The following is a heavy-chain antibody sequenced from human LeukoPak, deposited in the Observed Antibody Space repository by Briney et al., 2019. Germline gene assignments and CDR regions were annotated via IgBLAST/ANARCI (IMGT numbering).Heavy chain of an antibody. J-gene: IGHJ2*01. Sequence: GGSLRLSCAASGFTFSSYEMHWVRQAPGKGLEWVSYISSSGSTIYYADSVKGRFTISRDNAKNSLYLQMNSLGAEDTAVYYCAKGLVTWASGNWYFGPWGRGTLVTVSS. CDR2: ISSSGSTI. D-gene: IGHD1-26*01. CDR3: AKGLVTWASGNWYFGP. CDR1: GFTFSSYE. V-gene: IGHV3-48*03.